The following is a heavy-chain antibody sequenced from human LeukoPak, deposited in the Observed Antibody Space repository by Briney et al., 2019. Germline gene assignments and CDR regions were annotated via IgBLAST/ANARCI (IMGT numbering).Heavy chain of an antibody. V-gene: IGHV1-2*02. CDR1: DSTFNSQG. Sequence: ASVKVSCKAFDSTFNSQGFSWVRQAPGQGLEWMGWINPNSGGTNYAQKFQGRVTMTRDTSISTAYMELSRLRSDDTAVYYCARDSSNTYYDFWSGYYTGYYYYYMDVWGKGTTVTVSS. D-gene: IGHD3-3*01. CDR2: INPNSGGT. J-gene: IGHJ6*03. CDR3: ARDSSNTYYDFWSGYYTGYYYYYMDV.